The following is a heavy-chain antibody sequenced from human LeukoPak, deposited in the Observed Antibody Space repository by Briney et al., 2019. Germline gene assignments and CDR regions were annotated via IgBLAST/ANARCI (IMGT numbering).Heavy chain of an antibody. V-gene: IGHV3-30*18. J-gene: IGHJ4*02. CDR2: ISYDGGNK. CDR3: AKDRRGYCSSTSCYSPFDY. CDR1: GFTFSSYD. D-gene: IGHD2-2*02. Sequence: GGSLRLSCAASGFTFSSYDIHWVRQAPGKGLEWVAVISYDGGNKYYADSVKGRFTISRDNSKNTLYLQMNSLRAEDTAVYYCAKDRRGYCSSTSCYSPFDYWGQGTLVTVSS.